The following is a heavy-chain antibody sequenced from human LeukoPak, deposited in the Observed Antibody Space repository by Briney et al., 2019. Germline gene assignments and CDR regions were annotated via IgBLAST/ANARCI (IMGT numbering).Heavy chain of an antibody. Sequence: GGSLRLSCAASGFTFSRHWMGWVRQAPGKGLEWVANIKQDGNQYYVDSVKGRFIISRDNARNSLSLQMSSLRVEDSAMYYCGRGPDHGDRLDYFDHWGQGTLVTVSS. D-gene: IGHD4-17*01. CDR1: GFTFSRHW. J-gene: IGHJ4*02. V-gene: IGHV3-7*01. CDR2: IKQDGNQ. CDR3: GRGPDHGDRLDYFDH.